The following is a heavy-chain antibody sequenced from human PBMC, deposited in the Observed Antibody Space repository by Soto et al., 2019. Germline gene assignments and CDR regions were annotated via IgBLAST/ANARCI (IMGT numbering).Heavy chain of an antibody. CDR1: GGTFGSYA. V-gene: IGHV1-69*01. CDR3: ARSQGSSTSLAIYYYYYYGMDV. Sequence: QVQLVQSGAEVKKPGSSVKVSCKASGGTFGSYAISWVRQAPGQGPEWMGGIIPITGTANYAQKFQGRVTITADESPSTASMQLSSLRSEDTAVYYCARSQGSSTSLAIYYYYYYGMDVWGQGTTVTVSS. J-gene: IGHJ6*02. CDR2: IIPITGTA. D-gene: IGHD2-2*01.